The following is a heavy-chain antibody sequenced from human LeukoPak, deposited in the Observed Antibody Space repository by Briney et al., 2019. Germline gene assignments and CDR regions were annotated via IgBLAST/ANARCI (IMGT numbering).Heavy chain of an antibody. CDR1: AFTFSSYA. V-gene: IGHV3-30*04. D-gene: IGHD6-13*01. CDR2: ISYDGNTK. CDR3: ARESGIASAQGAFDF. J-gene: IGHJ3*01. Sequence: PGGSLRLSCAASAFTFSSYAMQWVRQAPGKGLEWLTVISYDGNTKYYADSVKGRFTISRDNSKNTLYLQMNSLRAEDTAVYYCARESGIASAQGAFDFWGQGTMVTVSS.